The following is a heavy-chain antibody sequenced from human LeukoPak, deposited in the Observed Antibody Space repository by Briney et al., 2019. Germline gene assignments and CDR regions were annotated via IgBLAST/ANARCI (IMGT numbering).Heavy chain of an antibody. CDR1: GGSISSGDYY. J-gene: IGHJ4*02. CDR2: IYYSGST. CDR3: AREGGFYCSSTSCYGLDY. Sequence: SETPSLTCTVSGGSISSGDYYWSWIRQPPGKGLEWIVYIYYSGSTYYNPSLKSRVTISVDTSKNQFSLKLSSVTAADTAVYYCAREGGFYCSSTSCYGLDYWGQGTLVTVSS. D-gene: IGHD2-2*01. V-gene: IGHV4-30-4*08.